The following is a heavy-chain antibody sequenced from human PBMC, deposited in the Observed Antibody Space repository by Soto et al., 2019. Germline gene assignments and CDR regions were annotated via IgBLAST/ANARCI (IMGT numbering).Heavy chain of an antibody. CDR3: ARQIRPYSSGWCFDY. V-gene: IGHV3-33*01. D-gene: IGHD6-19*01. CDR1: GFTFSSYG. Sequence: GGSLRLSCAASGFTFSSYGMHWVRQAPGKGLEWVAVIWYDGSNKYYADSVKGRFTISRDNSKNTLYLQMNSLRAEDTAVYYCARQIRPYSSGWCFDYWGQGTLVTVSS. J-gene: IGHJ4*02. CDR2: IWYDGSNK.